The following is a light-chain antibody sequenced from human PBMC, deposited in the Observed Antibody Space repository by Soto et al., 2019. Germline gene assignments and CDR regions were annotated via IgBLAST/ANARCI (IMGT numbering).Light chain of an antibody. CDR3: QQYNTYVWT. V-gene: IGKV1-5*01. CDR1: QSISNS. CDR2: DAS. J-gene: IGKJ1*01. Sequence: DIQMTQFPSTLSASVGHRLTITCRASQSISNSLAWYQQKPGKAPKLLICDASTLESGVPSRFRGSGSGTEFTLSVSSLQPDDFATYYCQQYNTYVWTFGQGTKVDIK.